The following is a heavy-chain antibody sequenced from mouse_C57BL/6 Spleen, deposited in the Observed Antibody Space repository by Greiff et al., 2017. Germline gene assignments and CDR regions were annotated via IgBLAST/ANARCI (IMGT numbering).Heavy chain of an antibody. CDR1: GYTFTSYW. CDR2: IDPNSGGT. J-gene: IGHJ4*01. V-gene: IGHV1-72*01. D-gene: IGHD1-1*01. CDR3: ATTVVATGAMDY. Sequence: QVQLKQPGAELVKPEASVKLSCKASGYTFTSYWMHWVKQRPGRGLEWIGRIDPNSGGTKYNEKFKSKATLTVDKPSSTAYMQLSSLTSEDSAVYYCATTVVATGAMDYWGQGTSVTVSS.